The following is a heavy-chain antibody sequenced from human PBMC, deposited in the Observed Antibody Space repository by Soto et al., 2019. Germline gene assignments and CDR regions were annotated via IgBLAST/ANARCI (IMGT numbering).Heavy chain of an antibody. J-gene: IGHJ4*02. CDR3: AKHDLAAAFYFDY. V-gene: IGHV3-30*18. CDR1: GFTFSSYG. CDR2: ISYDGSNK. Sequence: GGSLRLSCAASGFTFSSYGMHWVRQAPGKGLEWVAVISYDGSNKYYADSVKGRFTISRDNSKNTLYLQMNSLRAEDTAVYYCAKHDLAAAFYFDYWGQGTLVTVSS. D-gene: IGHD6-13*01.